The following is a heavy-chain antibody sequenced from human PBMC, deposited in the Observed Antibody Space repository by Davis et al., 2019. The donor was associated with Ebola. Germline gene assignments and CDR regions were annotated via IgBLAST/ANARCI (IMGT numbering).Heavy chain of an antibody. CDR1: EFTFGDYA. Sequence: GESLKISCTASEFTFGDYAMSWFRQAPGKGLEWVSYISSSSSTIYYADSVKGRFTISRDNAKNSLYLQMNSLRAEDTAVYYCARDDIVVVPAAIGYYYYGMDVWGQGTTVTVSS. J-gene: IGHJ6*02. CDR2: ISSSSSTI. CDR3: ARDDIVVVPAAIGYYYYGMDV. D-gene: IGHD2-2*02. V-gene: IGHV3-48*04.